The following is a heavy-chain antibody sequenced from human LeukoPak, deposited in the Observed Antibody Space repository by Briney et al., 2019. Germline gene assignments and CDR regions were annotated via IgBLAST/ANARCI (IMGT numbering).Heavy chain of an antibody. Sequence: SETLSLTCTVSGGSISSYYWSWLRQPPGKGLEWLGYIYYSGSTNYNASLKSRVTISVDTSKNQFSLKLSSVTAADTAVYYCARHSSDFWSGYYTNYYGVDVWGRGTTVTVSS. CDR1: GGSISSYY. D-gene: IGHD3-3*01. CDR2: IYYSGST. CDR3: ARHSSDFWSGYYTNYYGVDV. V-gene: IGHV4-59*01. J-gene: IGHJ6*02.